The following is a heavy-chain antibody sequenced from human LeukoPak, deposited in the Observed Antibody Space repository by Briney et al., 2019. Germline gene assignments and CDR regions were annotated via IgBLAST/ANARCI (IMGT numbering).Heavy chain of an antibody. V-gene: IGHV4-38-2*02. J-gene: IGHJ3*02. CDR3: ARGYCSSTSCHQDDAFDI. CDR1: GYSISSGYY. Sequence: SETLSLTCTVSGYSISSGYYWGWIRQPPGKGLEWIGSIYHSGSTYYNPSLKSRVTISVDTSKNQFSLKLSSVTAADTAVYYCARGYCSSTSCHQDDAFDIWGQGTMVTVSS. D-gene: IGHD2-2*01. CDR2: IYHSGST.